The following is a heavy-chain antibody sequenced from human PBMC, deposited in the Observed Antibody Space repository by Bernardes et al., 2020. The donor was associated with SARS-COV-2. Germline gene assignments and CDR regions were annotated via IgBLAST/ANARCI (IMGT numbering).Heavy chain of an antibody. CDR1: SCSITNSNYY. J-gene: IGHJ6*02. CDR2: MFSRGST. V-gene: IGHV4-39*01. CDR3: VGSSCGRDCYIGGLRSWDYGMDV. D-gene: IGHD2-21*02. Sequence: SETLSLTCTVSSCSITNSNYYWGWIRQPPGRGLEVIARMFSRGSTSQNPSLRGRATNSVAPSKNQFTLRLTSVTAADTAVYYCVGSSCGRDCYIGGLRSWDYGMDVWGQGTTVTVSS.